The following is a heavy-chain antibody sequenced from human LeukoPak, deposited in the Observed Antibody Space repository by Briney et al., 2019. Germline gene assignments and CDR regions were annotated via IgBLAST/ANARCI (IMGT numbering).Heavy chain of an antibody. V-gene: IGHV3-64*01. CDR3: ARERPASRDGSNALEH. J-gene: IGHJ1*01. CDR2: ISINGGST. CDR1: GFTFSSYA. D-gene: IGHD5-24*01. Sequence: PGGSLRLSCAASGFTFSSYAMHWVRQAPGKGLEYVSAISINGGSTYYANSVKGRFTISRDNSKNTLYLQMGSLRAEDMAVYYCARERPASRDGSNALEHWGQGTLVTVSS.